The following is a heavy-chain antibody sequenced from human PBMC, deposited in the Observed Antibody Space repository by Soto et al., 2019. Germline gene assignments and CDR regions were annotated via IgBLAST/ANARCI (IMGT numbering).Heavy chain of an antibody. Sequence: QVQLVESGGGVVQPGRSLRLSCAASGFTFSSYGMHWVRQAPGKGLEWVAVISYDGSNKYYADSVKGRFTISRDNSKNTLYLQMNSVRAEDTAVHYCARSGPTYMEGPRGLDYYYHGMDVWGQGTTVTVSS. CDR1: GFTFSSYG. D-gene: IGHD5-12*01. V-gene: IGHV3-30*03. CDR3: ARSGPTYMEGPRGLDYYYHGMDV. J-gene: IGHJ6*02. CDR2: ISYDGSNK.